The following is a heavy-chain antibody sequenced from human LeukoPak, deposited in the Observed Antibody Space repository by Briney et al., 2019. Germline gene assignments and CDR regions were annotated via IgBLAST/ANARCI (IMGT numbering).Heavy chain of an antibody. CDR1: GFTFSSCS. V-gene: IGHV3-21*06. D-gene: IGHD1-1*01. Sequence: GGTLRLPCAASGFTFSSCSMNWVRRAPGKGLEGVSAISTSSSYIYYAESAKGRFTISRDNAKNTLYLQMNSLRAEGTAVYYCASVPRSNWNEYWGQGTLVTVSS. CDR3: ASVPRSNWNEY. CDR2: ISTSSSYI. J-gene: IGHJ4*02.